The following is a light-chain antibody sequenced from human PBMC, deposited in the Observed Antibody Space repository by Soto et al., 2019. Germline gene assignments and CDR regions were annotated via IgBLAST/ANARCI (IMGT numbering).Light chain of an antibody. CDR3: QQYNTFWT. J-gene: IGKJ1*01. Sequence: DIQMTQSPSTLSGSVGDRVTITCRASQTISSWLAWYQQKPGKAPKLLIYKASTLKSGVPSRFSGSGSGTEFTLTINGLQPDDFATYYCQQYNTFWTFGQGTKVDNK. V-gene: IGKV1-5*03. CDR1: QTISSW. CDR2: KAS.